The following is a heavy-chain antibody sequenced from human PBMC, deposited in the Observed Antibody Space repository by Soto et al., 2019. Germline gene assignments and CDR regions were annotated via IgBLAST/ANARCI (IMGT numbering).Heavy chain of an antibody. CDR2: IYYSGST. CDR1: GGSISSGGYY. Sequence: SETLSLTCTVSGGSISSGGYYWSWIRQHPGKGLEWIGYIYYSGSTYYNPSLKSRVTISVDTSKNQFSLKLSSVTAADTAVYYCARVPNKGGYDRFDYWGQGTLVTVSS. J-gene: IGHJ4*02. D-gene: IGHD5-12*01. CDR3: ARVPNKGGYDRFDY. V-gene: IGHV4-31*03.